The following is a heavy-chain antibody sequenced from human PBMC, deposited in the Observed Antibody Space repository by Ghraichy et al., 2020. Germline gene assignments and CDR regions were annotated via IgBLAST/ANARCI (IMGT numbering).Heavy chain of an antibody. V-gene: IGHV1-69*04. J-gene: IGHJ4*02. CDR3: ASRLSGYDYLDY. Sequence: SVKVSCKASGGTFSSYAISWVRQAPGQGLEWMGRIIPILGIANYAQKFQGRVTITADKSTSTAYMELSSLRSEDTAVYYCASRLSGYDYLDYWGQGTLVTVSS. D-gene: IGHD5-12*01. CDR2: IIPILGIA. CDR1: GGTFSSYA.